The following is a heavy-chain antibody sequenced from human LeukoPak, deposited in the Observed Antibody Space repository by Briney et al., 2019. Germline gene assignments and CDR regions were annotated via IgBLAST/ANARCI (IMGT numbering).Heavy chain of an antibody. V-gene: IGHV3-21*01. J-gene: IGHJ4*02. Sequence: GGSLRLSCTASGFTFSGYSMNWIRQAPGKGLEWVSSFGTRSTSIYHAGSVKGRFAISKDNAKNSLYLQMNSLRAEDTALYYCAREVSEGFDFWGQGTLVTVSS. CDR2: FGTRSTSI. CDR3: AREVSEGFDF. CDR1: GFTFSGYS. D-gene: IGHD3-22*01.